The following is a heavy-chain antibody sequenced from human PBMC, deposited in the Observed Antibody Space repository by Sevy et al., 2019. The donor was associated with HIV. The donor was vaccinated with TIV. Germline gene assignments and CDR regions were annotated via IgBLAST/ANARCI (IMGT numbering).Heavy chain of an antibody. CDR1: GFTFSSYG. CDR3: ARGGDIVEVAAHYGMDV. V-gene: IGHV3-33*01. CDR2: VCYDGINK. J-gene: IGHJ6*02. Sequence: GGSLRLSCAASGFTFSSYGMHWVRQAPDKGLEWVAVVCYDGINKDYGDSMKGRFTISRDNSKNTVYLQMTNLRAEDTAVYYCARGGDIVEVAAHYGMDVWGQGTTVTVSS. D-gene: IGHD2-15*01.